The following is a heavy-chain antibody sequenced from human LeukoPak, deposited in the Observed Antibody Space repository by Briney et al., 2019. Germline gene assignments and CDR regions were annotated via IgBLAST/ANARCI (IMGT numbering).Heavy chain of an antibody. J-gene: IGHJ4*02. D-gene: IGHD1-26*01. CDR1: GGSFSGYY. Sequence: PSETLSLTCAVYGGSFSGYYWSWIRQPPGKGLEWIGEINHSGSTNYNPSLKSRVTISVDTSKNQFSLKLGSVTAADTAVYYCARRCRWEPRLDYWGQGTLVTVSS. CDR2: INHSGST. V-gene: IGHV4-34*01. CDR3: ARRCRWEPRLDY.